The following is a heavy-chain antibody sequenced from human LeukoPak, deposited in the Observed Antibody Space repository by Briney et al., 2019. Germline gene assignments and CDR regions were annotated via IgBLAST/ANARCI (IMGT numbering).Heavy chain of an antibody. CDR1: GFTFSSYS. CDR3: ARDEYSSLFNWFDP. V-gene: IGHV3-21*01. Sequence: GGSLRLSCAASGFTFSSYSMNWVRQAPGKGLEWVSSISSSSSYIYYADSVKGRFTISRDNAKNSLYLQMNSLRAEDTAVYYCARDEYSSLFNWFDPWGQGTLVTVSS. J-gene: IGHJ5*02. CDR2: ISSSSSYI. D-gene: IGHD6-6*01.